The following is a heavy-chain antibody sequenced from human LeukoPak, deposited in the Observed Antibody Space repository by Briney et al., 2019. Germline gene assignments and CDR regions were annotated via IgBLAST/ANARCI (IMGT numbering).Heavy chain of an antibody. CDR2: ISSSGSTI. V-gene: IGHV3-48*03. J-gene: IGHJ4*02. CDR3: ARVKELSVVVAATGYFDY. CDR1: GFTFSSYE. D-gene: IGHD2-15*01. Sequence: GGSLRLSCAASGFTFSSYEMNWVRQAPGKGLEWVSYISSSGSTIYYADSVKGRFTISRDNAKNSLYLQMNSLRAEDTAVYYCARVKELSVVVAATGYFDYWGQGTLVTVSS.